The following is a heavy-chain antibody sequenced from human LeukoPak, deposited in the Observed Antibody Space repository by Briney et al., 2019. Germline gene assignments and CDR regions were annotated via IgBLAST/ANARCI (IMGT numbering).Heavy chain of an antibody. D-gene: IGHD3-10*01. CDR1: GGSFSGYY. CDR2: INYSGST. Sequence: SETLSLTCAVYGGSFSGYYWSWIRQPPGKGLEWIGEINYSGSTNYNPSLKSRVTISVDTSKNQFSLKLSSVTAADTAVYYCARGRGSGSYYSKKIWFDPWGQGTLVTVSS. V-gene: IGHV4-34*01. CDR3: ARGRGSGSYYSKKIWFDP. J-gene: IGHJ5*02.